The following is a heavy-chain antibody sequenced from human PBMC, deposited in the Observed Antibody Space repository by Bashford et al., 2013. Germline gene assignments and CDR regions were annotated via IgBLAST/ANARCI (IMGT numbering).Heavy chain of an antibody. Sequence: GSLRLSCAASGFTFSDYYMSWIRHTPGKGLEWLSKISGSNTDFYYVDSVRGRFTISRDNAKNSLYLLMNNLRADDTAVYYCARVYYDILTGYHYYYYGMDVWGQGTTVTVSS. CDR1: GFTFSDYY. D-gene: IGHD3-9*01. V-gene: IGHV3-11*01. CDR2: ISGSNTDF. CDR3: ARVYYDILTGYHYYYYGMDV. J-gene: IGHJ6*02.